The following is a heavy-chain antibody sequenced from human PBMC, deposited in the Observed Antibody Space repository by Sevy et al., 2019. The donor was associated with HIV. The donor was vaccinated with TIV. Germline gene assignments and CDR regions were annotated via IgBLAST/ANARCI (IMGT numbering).Heavy chain of an antibody. J-gene: IGHJ5*02. D-gene: IGHD2-21*01. CDR2: VSYDGNNK. V-gene: IGHV3-30*04. CDR3: ARDAAEGPYGDTFFSNWFDA. Sequence: GGSLRLSCAASGFTFNSYPMYWVRQAPGKGLEWVAPVSYDGNNKYYGDSVKGRFTISRDNSKNTLYLQMNTVRPEDTALYYCARDAAEGPYGDTFFSNWFDAWGQGTLVTVSS. CDR1: GFTFNSYP.